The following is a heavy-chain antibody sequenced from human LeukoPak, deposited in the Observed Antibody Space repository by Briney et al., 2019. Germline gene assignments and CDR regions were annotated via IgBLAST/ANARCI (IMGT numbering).Heavy chain of an antibody. Sequence: ASVKVSCKASGYTFTSYDINWVRQATGQGLEWMGWMNPNSGNTGYAQKFQGRVTITRNTSISTAYMELSSLRSEDTAVYYCARDGRAIWGQLGLPFDYWGEGTLVTVSS. CDR1: GYTFTSYD. CDR3: ARDGRAIWGQLGLPFDY. CDR2: MNPNSGNT. D-gene: IGHD6-13*01. V-gene: IGHV1-8*03. J-gene: IGHJ4*02.